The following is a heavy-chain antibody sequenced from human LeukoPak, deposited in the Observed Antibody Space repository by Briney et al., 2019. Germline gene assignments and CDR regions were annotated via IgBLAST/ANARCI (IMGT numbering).Heavy chain of an antibody. V-gene: IGHV3-48*03. J-gene: IGHJ4*02. CDR3: AREGIYSGYDSDY. D-gene: IGHD5-12*01. CDR1: GFTFSNYE. Sequence: PGGSLRLSCAASGFTFSNYEMNWVRQAPGKGREWVSYISSSGSTIYYADSVKGRFTMSRDNAKNSLYLQMNSLRAEDTAVYYCAREGIYSGYDSDYWGQGTLVTVSS. CDR2: ISSSGSTI.